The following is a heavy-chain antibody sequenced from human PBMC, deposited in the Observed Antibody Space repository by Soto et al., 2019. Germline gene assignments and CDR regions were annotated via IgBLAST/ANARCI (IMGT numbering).Heavy chain of an antibody. J-gene: IGHJ6*02. Sequence: PSETLSLTCTVSNGSVSSGTYSWSWVRQPPGKGLEGIGYIYDSGTTYYTPSRKSRLTMSMDRANDHFSLNLTSVTAADTAVYFCARGHYYYGMDVWGQGITVTVSS. CDR2: IYDSGTT. CDR3: ARGHYYYGMDV. V-gene: IGHV4-30-2*01. CDR1: NGSVSSGTYS.